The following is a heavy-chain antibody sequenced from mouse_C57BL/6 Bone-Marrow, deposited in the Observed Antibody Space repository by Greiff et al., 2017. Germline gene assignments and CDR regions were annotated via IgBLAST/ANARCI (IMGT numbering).Heavy chain of an antibody. Sequence: QVQLQQSGAELAWPGASVKLSCMASGYTFTSYGISWVKQRTGQGLEWIGEIYPRSGNTYYNEKFKGKATLTADKSSRNAYMELRSLTSEDSAVYFCANRTGTTWFAYWGQETLVTVSA. CDR3: ANRTGTTWFAY. J-gene: IGHJ3*01. CDR1: GYTFTSYG. V-gene: IGHV1-81*01. D-gene: IGHD4-1*01. CDR2: IYPRSGNT.